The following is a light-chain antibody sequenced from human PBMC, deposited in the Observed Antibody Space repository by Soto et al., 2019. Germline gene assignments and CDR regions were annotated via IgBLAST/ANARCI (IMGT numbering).Light chain of an antibody. CDR3: QQSYSTRYT. V-gene: IGKV1-39*01. Sequence: DLQMTQSPSSLSASVGDRVTITCRASQSISSYLNWYQQKPGKAPKLLPYAASSLQSGVPSRFSGSASGTDFTRTISSLQPEDVATYYCQQSYSTRYTFGQGTKLQIK. CDR2: AAS. J-gene: IGKJ2*01. CDR1: QSISSY.